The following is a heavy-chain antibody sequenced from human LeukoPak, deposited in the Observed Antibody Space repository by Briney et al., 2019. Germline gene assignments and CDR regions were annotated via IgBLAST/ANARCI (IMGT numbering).Heavy chain of an antibody. J-gene: IGHJ4*02. CDR1: GFTFSSYA. CDR3: AKSSRPYRGSYRPYYFDY. CDR2: ISGSGGST. D-gene: IGHD1-26*01. V-gene: IGHV3-23*01. Sequence: GGSLRLSCAASGFTFSSYAMSWVRQAPGKGLEWVSAISGSGGSTYYADSVKGRFTISRDNSKNTLYLQMNSLRAEDTAVYYCAKSSRPYRGSYRPYYFDYWGQGTLVTVSS.